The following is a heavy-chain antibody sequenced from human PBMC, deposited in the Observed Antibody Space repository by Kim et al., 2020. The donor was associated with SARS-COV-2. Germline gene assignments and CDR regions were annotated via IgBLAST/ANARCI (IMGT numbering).Heavy chain of an antibody. J-gene: IGHJ4*02. CDR1: GFTFSSYG. V-gene: IGHV3-33*06. CDR3: AKDGPESGSNFLDY. D-gene: IGHD1-26*01. Sequence: GGSLRLSCAASGFTFSSYGMHWVRQAPGKGLEWVAVIWYDGSTKYYADSVKGRFTISRDNSKNTLYLQMNSLRAEDTAVYYCAKDGPESGSNFLDYWGEGTPGTASP. CDR2: IWYDGSTK.